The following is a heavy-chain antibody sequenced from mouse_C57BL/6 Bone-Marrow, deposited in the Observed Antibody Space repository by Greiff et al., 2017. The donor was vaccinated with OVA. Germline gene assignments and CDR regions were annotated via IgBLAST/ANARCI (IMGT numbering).Heavy chain of an antibody. D-gene: IGHD1-1*01. CDR2: IYPGGGYT. CDR1: GYTFTNYW. Sequence: VQLQQSGAELVRPGTSVKMSCKASGYTFTNYWIGWAKQRPGRGLEWIGGIYPGGGYTNYNEKFKGKATLTADKSSSTSYMQFSSLTSEDSAIYYCAVYYYGSSSYYYAMDYWGQGTSVTVSS. J-gene: IGHJ4*01. CDR3: AVYYYGSSSYYYAMDY. V-gene: IGHV1-63*01.